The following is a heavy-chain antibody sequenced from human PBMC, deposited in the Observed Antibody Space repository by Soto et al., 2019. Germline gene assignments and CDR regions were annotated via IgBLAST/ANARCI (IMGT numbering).Heavy chain of an antibody. J-gene: IGHJ6*02. CDR1: GYSFTSYW. V-gene: IGHV5-51*01. D-gene: IGHD2-2*01. CDR3: ARFASYCSSTSCYFDPYYYYYGMDV. CDR2: IYPGDSDT. Sequence: GESLKISCKGSGYSFTSYWMGWVRQMPGKGLEWMGIIYPGDSDTRYSPSFQGQVTISADKSISTAYLQWSSLKASDTAMYYCARFASYCSSTSCYFDPYYYYYGMDVWGQGTTVTVSS.